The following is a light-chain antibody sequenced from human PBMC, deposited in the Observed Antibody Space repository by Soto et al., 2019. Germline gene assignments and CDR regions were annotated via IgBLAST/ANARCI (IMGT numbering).Light chain of an antibody. CDR1: QSISSW. CDR3: QQYNNWPPWT. J-gene: IGKJ1*01. CDR2: DAS. V-gene: IGKV1-5*01. Sequence: DIQMAQSRSTLSASVGDRFTITCRASQSISSWLAWYQQKPGKAPKLLIYDASSLESGVPSRFSGSGSGTEFTLTISSLQSEDFAVYFCQQYNNWPPWTFGQGTKVDNK.